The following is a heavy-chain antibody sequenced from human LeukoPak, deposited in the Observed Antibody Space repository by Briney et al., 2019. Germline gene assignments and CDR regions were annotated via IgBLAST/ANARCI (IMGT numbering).Heavy chain of an antibody. J-gene: IGHJ6*03. CDR3: ARGRLYMDV. D-gene: IGHD3-10*01. CDR2: INSDGSST. V-gene: IGHV3-74*01. Sequence: PGGSLRLSCAASGFTFDDYGMSWVRQAPGKGLVWVSRINSDGSSTSYADSVKGRFTISRDNAKNTLYLQMNSLRAEDTAVYYCARGRLYMDVWGKGTTVTVSS. CDR1: GFTFDDYG.